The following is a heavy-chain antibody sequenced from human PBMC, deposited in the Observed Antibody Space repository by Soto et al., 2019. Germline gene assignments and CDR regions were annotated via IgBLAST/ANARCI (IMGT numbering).Heavy chain of an antibody. J-gene: IGHJ6*03. CDR3: VRITHSSYQYYMDV. CDR2: SRNKASSYTT. CDR1: GFAFSDHF. Sequence: EVQLVESGGGLVQPGGSLRLSCAASGFAFSDHFMDWVRQAPGTGLEWVGRSRNKASSYTTEYAASVKGRFAISRDDSKTSLYLQMNSLKTEDTAVYYCVRITHSSYQYYMDVWGKGTTVTVSS. V-gene: IGHV3-72*01. D-gene: IGHD2-15*01.